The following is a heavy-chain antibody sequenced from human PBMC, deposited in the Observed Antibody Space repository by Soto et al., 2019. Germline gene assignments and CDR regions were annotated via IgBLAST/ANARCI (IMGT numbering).Heavy chain of an antibody. V-gene: IGHV3-30*19. CDR3: AREEMAAYFNN. D-gene: IGHD6-13*01. J-gene: IGHJ4*01. Sequence: GGSLRLSCAASGIIFNGFGMHWVRQAPGKGLEWVAIISRDGIEKHYADSVKGRFTISRDNSKNTLYLQMSSLRDEDTAVYFCAREEMAAYFNNWGLGTLVTVSS. CDR2: ISRDGIEK. CDR1: GIIFNGFG.